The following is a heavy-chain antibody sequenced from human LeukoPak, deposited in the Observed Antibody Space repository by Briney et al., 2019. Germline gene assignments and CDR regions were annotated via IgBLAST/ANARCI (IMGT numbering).Heavy chain of an antibody. J-gene: IGHJ6*02. V-gene: IGHV5-51*01. Sequence: GESLKISWRGSGYSFTSYWIGRVRQMPGKGLEGMGIIYPGGSDSRYSASFQGQVTISADKSFSTAYLQCSSLKPSDTAMYYCDRGIAAPRGGHYYHYYRLDLGSPGNTVPVSS. CDR1: GYSFTSYW. D-gene: IGHD6-13*01. CDR3: DRGIAAPRGGHYYHYYRLDL. CDR2: IYPGGSDS.